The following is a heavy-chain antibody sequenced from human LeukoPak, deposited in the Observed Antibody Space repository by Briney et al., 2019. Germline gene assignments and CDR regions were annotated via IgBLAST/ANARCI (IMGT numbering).Heavy chain of an antibody. CDR2: ISYDGSNK. CDR1: GFTFSSYA. J-gene: IGHJ4*02. V-gene: IGHV3-30-3*01. Sequence: GRSLRLSCAASGFTFSSYAMHWVRQAPGKGLEWVAVISYDGSNKYYADSVKGRFTISRDNSKNTLYLQMNSLRAEDTAVYYCARPASDRKYYFDYWGQGTLVTASS. CDR3: ARPASDRKYYFDY. D-gene: IGHD1-14*01.